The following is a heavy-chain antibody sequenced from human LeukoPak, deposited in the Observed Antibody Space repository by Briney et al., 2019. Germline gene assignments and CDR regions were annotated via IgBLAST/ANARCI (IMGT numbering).Heavy chain of an antibody. Sequence: GRSLRLSCAASGFTFSNYALHWVRQAPGKGLEWVAIISHDGNNRYYADSVKGRFTISRDNSKNTLFLQMNSLRAEDTAVYYCARGGGYNTFDYWGQGTLVTVSS. D-gene: IGHD5-24*01. J-gene: IGHJ4*02. V-gene: IGHV3-30*04. CDR2: ISHDGNNR. CDR1: GFTFSNYA. CDR3: ARGGGYNTFDY.